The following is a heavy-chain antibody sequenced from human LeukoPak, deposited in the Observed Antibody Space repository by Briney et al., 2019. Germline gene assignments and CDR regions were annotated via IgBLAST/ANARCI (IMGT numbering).Heavy chain of an antibody. D-gene: IGHD2-21*01. J-gene: IGHJ6*02. CDR3: ARTVMGHYYGMDV. CDR2: IYPGDSAT. V-gene: IGHV5-51*01. Sequence: GESLKIYCKGSGYSFTNYWIGWVRQMPGKGLEWMGIIYPGDSATRYSPSFQGQVTISADKSINTAYLQWSSLKASDTAMYYCARTVMGHYYGMDVWGQGTTVTVSS. CDR1: GYSFTNYW.